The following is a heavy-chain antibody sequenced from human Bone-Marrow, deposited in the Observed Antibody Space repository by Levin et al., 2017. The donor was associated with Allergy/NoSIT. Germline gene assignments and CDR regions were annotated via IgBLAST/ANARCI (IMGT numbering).Heavy chain of an antibody. D-gene: IGHD1-26*01. CDR1: GGPISRYY. Sequence: SQTLSLPCTVSGGPISRYYWSWFRQTPEKGLEWIGYVYYDGDRKYNPSLQSRVTISVDRSKNQFSLKLTSVTAADTALYYCARKASNSGAFDYWGQGTLVTVSS. J-gene: IGHJ4*02. V-gene: IGHV4-59*08. CDR3: ARKASNSGAFDY. CDR2: VYYDGDR.